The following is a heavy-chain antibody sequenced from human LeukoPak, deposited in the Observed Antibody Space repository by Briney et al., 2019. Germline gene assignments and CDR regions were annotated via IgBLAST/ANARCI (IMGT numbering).Heavy chain of an antibody. V-gene: IGHV4-30-2*01. CDR2: IYHSGST. D-gene: IGHD3-22*01. CDR3: ARESAHYDSSGTKYKFMDV. J-gene: IGHJ6*02. Sequence: SETLSLTCAVSGGSISSGGYSWSWIRQPPGKGLEWIGYIYHSGSTYYNPSLKSRVTISVDRSKNQFSLKLGSVTAADTAVYYCARESAHYDSSGTKYKFMDVWGQGTTVTVSS. CDR1: GGSISSGGYS.